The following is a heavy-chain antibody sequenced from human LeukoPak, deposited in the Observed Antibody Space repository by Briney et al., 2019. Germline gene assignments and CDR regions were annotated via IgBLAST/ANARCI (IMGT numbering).Heavy chain of an antibody. D-gene: IGHD1-26*01. J-gene: IGHJ4*02. CDR3: ARSKGAKYFDY. CDR2: INPSGGST. Sequence: ASVTVSCTASGYTFTSYYMHWVRQAPGQGLEWMGIINPSGGSTSYAQKFQGRVTMTRDTSTSTVYMELSSLRSEDTAVYYCARSKGAKYFDYWGQGTLVTVSS. V-gene: IGHV1-46*01. CDR1: GYTFTSYY.